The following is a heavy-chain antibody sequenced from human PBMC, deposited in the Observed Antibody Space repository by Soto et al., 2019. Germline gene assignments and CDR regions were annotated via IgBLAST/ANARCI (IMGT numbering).Heavy chain of an antibody. CDR2: IKSKTDGGTT. CDR1: GFTFSNAW. CDR3: TTVLFLEWLLSSKHMDV. D-gene: IGHD3-3*01. V-gene: IGHV3-15*07. J-gene: IGHJ6*02. Sequence: GGSLRLSCAASGFTFSNAWMNWVRQAPGKGLEWVGRIKSKTDGGTTDYAAPVKGRFTISRDDSKNTLYLQMNSLKTEDTAVYYCTTVLFLEWLLSSKHMDVWGQGTTVTVSS.